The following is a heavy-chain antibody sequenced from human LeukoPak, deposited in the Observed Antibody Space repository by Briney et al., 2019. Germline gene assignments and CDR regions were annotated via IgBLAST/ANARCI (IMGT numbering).Heavy chain of an antibody. CDR1: GFTFSSYE. J-gene: IGHJ5*02. CDR2: ISSSGSTI. CDR3: AKKTTDCSSHKWFDP. Sequence: GGSLRLSCAASGFTFSSYEMNWVRQAPGKGLEWVSYISSSGSTIYYADSVKGRFTISRDNAKNTLYLQMNSLRAEDTAVYYCAKKTTDCSSHKWFDPWGQGTLVTVSS. D-gene: IGHD4-17*01. V-gene: IGHV3-48*03.